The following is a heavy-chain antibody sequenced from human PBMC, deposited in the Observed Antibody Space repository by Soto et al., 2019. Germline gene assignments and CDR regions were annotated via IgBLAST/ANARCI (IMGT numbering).Heavy chain of an antibody. V-gene: IGHV1-18*01. CDR1: GYTFANYG. J-gene: IGHJ4*02. CDR2: ISAYNGNT. CDR3: ARDDRTAGHGSYAYFDY. Sequence: QVQLVQSGAEVKKPGASVKVSCKASGYTFANYGISWVRRAPGQGLEWMAWISAYNGNTNHAQKLQGRVTLTTDTSTSTADFELSSLRSDDTAVYYCARDDRTAGHGSYAYFDYWGQGTLVTVSS. D-gene: IGHD6-25*01.